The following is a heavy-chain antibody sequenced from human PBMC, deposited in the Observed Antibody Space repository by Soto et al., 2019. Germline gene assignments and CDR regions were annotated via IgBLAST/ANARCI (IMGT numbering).Heavy chain of an antibody. CDR2: IIPIFGTA. V-gene: IGHV1-69*13. D-gene: IGHD3-22*01. CDR1: GGTFSSYA. CDR3: ARDARYYDSSGYCPPDAFDI. J-gene: IGHJ3*02. Sequence: SVKVSCKASGGTFSSYATSWVRQAPGQGLEWMGGIIPIFGTANYAQKSQGRVTITADESTSTAYMELSSLRSEDTAVYYCARDARYYDSSGYCPPDAFDIWGQGTMVTVSS.